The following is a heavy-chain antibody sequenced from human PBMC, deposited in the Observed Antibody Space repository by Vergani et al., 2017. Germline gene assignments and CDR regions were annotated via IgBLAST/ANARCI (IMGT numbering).Heavy chain of an antibody. J-gene: IGHJ3*01. V-gene: IGHV3-48*01. CDR3: AREYSSTSGRAFDF. D-gene: IGHD2-2*01. CDR1: GFDFSSYI. CDR2: VSTGTKSR. Sequence: QLVESGGGWVQPGGSLRLSCVVSGFDFSSYIMHWVRQAPGKGLEWVSFVSTGTKSRAYAESVKGRFTISRDSAKNSLYHQMDSLRAEDTAVYYCAREYSSTSGRAFDFWGQGTKVTVSS.